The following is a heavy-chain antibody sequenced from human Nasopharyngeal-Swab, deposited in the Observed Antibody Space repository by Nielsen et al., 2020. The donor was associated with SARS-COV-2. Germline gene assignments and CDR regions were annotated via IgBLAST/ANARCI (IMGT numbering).Heavy chain of an antibody. Sequence: SETLSLTCTVSGGSISSSSYYWGWIRQPPGKGLKWIGSIYYSGSTYYNPSHKSRVTISVDTSKNQFSLKLSSVTAADTAVYYCAKQYYYDSSGYDPRSYYFDYWGQGTLVTVSS. D-gene: IGHD3-22*01. CDR2: IYYSGST. CDR3: AKQYYYDSSGYDPRSYYFDY. J-gene: IGHJ4*02. V-gene: IGHV4-39*01. CDR1: GGSISSSSYY.